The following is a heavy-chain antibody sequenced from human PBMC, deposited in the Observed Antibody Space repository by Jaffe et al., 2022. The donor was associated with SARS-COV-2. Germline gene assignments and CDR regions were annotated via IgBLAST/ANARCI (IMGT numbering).Heavy chain of an antibody. Sequence: EVQLVESGGGLVKPGGSLRLSCAASGFTFSNAWMSWVRQAPGKGLEWVGRIKSKTDGGTTDYAAPVKGRFTISRDDSKNTLYLQMNSLKTEDTAVYYCTTTWELLGPPYYFDYWGQGTLVTVSS. V-gene: IGHV3-15*01. CDR2: IKSKTDGGTT. J-gene: IGHJ4*02. CDR1: GFTFSNAW. CDR3: TTTWELLGPPYYFDY. D-gene: IGHD1-26*01.